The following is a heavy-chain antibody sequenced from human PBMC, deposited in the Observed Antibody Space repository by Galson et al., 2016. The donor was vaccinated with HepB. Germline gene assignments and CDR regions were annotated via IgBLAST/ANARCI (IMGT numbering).Heavy chain of an antibody. Sequence: SLRLSCAASGFTFRRYDMHWVRHVTGKSLEWVSAIGTAGDTYYPGSVKGRFTISRDNSKNPLYRQTSSLRAEDTALYYCAKVDCGGDCKRFVYWGQGTQATGSS. V-gene: IGHV3-13*01. CDR3: AKVDCGGDCKRFVY. CDR2: IGTAGDT. D-gene: IGHD2-21*02. CDR1: GFTFRRYD. J-gene: IGHJ4*02.